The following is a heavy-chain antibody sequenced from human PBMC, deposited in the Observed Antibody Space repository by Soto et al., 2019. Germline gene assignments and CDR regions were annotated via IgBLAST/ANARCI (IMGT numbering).Heavy chain of an antibody. J-gene: IGHJ3*02. CDR1: GGTFSSYA. CDR2: IIPIFGTA. V-gene: IGHV1-69*06. D-gene: IGHD5-18*01. Sequence: SVKVSCKASGGTFSSYAISWVRQAPGQRLEWMGGIIPIFGTANYAQKFQGRVTITADKSTSTAYMELSSLRSEDTAVYYCARGKGIGYSYGNDAFDIWGQGTMVTVSS. CDR3: ARGKGIGYSYGNDAFDI.